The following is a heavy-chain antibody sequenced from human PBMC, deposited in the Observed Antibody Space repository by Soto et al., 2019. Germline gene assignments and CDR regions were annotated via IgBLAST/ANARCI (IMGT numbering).Heavy chain of an antibody. J-gene: IGHJ6*03. CDR3: ARGGNQLPPEVYYYYYMDV. V-gene: IGHV3-33*01. CDR2: IWYDGSNK. CDR1: GFTFSSYG. D-gene: IGHD2-2*01. Sequence: GGSLRLSCAASGFTFSSYGMHWVRQAPGKGLEWVAVIWYDGSNKYYADSVKGRFTISRDNSKNTLYLQMNSLRAEDTAVYYCARGGNQLPPEVYYYYYMDVWGKGTTVTVSS.